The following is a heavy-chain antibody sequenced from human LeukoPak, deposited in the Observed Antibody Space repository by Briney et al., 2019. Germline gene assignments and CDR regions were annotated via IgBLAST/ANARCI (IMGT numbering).Heavy chain of an antibody. D-gene: IGHD6-19*01. V-gene: IGHV3-23*01. Sequence: GGSLRLSCAVSGITLSNYGMSWVRQAPGKGPEWVSAVNGSGDTTYYADSVKGRFTISRDNSKNTMYLEMNSLRAEDTAVYYCAKDLRAVAGRGPFDYWGQGTLVTVSS. CDR3: AKDLRAVAGRGPFDY. J-gene: IGHJ4*02. CDR1: GITLSNYG. CDR2: VNGSGDTT.